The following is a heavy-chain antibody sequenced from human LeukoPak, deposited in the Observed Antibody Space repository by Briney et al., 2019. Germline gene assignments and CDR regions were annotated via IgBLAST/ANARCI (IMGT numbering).Heavy chain of an antibody. Sequence: SETLSLTCTVSGGSISIYYWSWIRQPPGKGLEWIGYIYYSGSTNYNPSLKSRVTISVDTSKNQFSLKLSSVTAADTAVYYCASGAYYYGSGSYYPTLFDYWGQGTLVTVSS. CDR3: ASGAYYYGSGSYYPTLFDY. V-gene: IGHV4-59*01. CDR1: GGSISIYY. J-gene: IGHJ4*02. D-gene: IGHD3-10*01. CDR2: IYYSGST.